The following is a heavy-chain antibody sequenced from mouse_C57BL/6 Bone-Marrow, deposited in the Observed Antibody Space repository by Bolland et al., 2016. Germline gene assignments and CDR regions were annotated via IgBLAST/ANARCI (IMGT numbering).Heavy chain of an antibody. CDR3: ARWLLPTWFAY. D-gene: IGHD2-3*01. J-gene: IGHJ3*01. CDR2: NDDT. Sequence: NDDTKYNEKFKGKATLTVEKSSSTVYLELSRLTSDDTAVYYCARWLLPTWFAYWGQGTLV. V-gene: IGHV1-47*01.